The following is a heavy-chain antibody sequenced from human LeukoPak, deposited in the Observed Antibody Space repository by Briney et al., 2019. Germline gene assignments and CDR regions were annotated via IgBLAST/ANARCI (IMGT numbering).Heavy chain of an antibody. D-gene: IGHD1-26*01. Sequence: GGSLRLSCATSGFTLSSYAMHRVRHATGKGLEWVSAIGTAGDTYYPGSVKGRFAISRENAKNSLSLQMNSLRAEDTAVYYCVRQQTPHGNFDYWGQGTLVTVSS. J-gene: IGHJ4*02. CDR1: GFTLSSYA. CDR3: VRQQTPHGNFDY. CDR2: IGTAGDT. V-gene: IGHV3-13*01.